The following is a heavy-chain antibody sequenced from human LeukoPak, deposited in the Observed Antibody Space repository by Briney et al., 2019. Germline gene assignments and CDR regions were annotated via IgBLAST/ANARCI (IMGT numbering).Heavy chain of an antibody. CDR3: ARDRGGVVVASQDAFDI. J-gene: IGHJ3*02. D-gene: IGHD2-15*01. Sequence: ASVKVSCKASGYTFTSYDINWVRQAPGQGLEWMGWMNPNSGNTGYAQKFQGRVTITRNTSISTAYMELSSLRSEDTAVYYCARDRGGVVVASQDAFDIWGQGTMVTVSS. CDR2: MNPNSGNT. V-gene: IGHV1-8*03. CDR1: GYTFTSYD.